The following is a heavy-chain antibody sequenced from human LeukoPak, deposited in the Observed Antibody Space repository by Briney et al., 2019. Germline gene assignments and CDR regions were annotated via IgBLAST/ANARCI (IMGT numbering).Heavy chain of an antibody. CDR2: ISVSGNT. CDR1: GFTLSSYA. CDR3: ARGRSHSSGYYYYYMDV. D-gene: IGHD6-19*01. V-gene: IGHV3-23*01. Sequence: GGSPRLSCAASGFTLSSYAMSWVRQGPGKGLEWVSAISVSGNTYHADSVKGRFTISRDSSKNTLYLQMNSLRAEDTAVYYCARGRSHSSGYYYYYMDVWGKGTTVTISS. J-gene: IGHJ6*03.